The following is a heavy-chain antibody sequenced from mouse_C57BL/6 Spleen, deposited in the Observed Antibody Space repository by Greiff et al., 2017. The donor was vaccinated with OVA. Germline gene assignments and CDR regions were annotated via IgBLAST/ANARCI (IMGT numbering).Heavy chain of an antibody. V-gene: IGHV5-17*01. D-gene: IGHD1-1*01. CDR3: ARAYGSSYPFAY. Sequence: VQLKESGGGLVKPGGSLKLSCAASGFTFSDYGMHWVRQAPEKGLEWVAYISSGSSTIYYADTVKGRFTISRDNAKNTLFLQMTSLRSEDTAMYYCARAYGSSYPFAYWGQGTLVTVSA. CDR2: ISSGSSTI. J-gene: IGHJ3*01. CDR1: GFTFSDYG.